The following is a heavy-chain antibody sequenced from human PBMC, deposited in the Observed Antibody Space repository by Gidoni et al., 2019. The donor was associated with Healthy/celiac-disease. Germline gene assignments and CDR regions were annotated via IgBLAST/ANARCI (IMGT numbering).Heavy chain of an antibody. CDR1: GGSISSGSYY. CDR2: IYTSGST. CDR3: ARDGSGVDY. V-gene: IGHV4-61*02. J-gene: IGHJ4*02. Sequence: QVQLQESGPGLVKPSQNLSLTCTVSGGSISSGSYYWSWIRPPAGKGLEWIGRIYTSGSTNYNPSLKRRVTISVDTSKNQFSLKLSSVTAADTAVYYCARDGSGVDYWGQGTLVTVSS.